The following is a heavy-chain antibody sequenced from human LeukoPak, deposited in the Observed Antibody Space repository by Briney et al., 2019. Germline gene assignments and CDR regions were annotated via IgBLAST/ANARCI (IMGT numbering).Heavy chain of an antibody. CDR3: ARAELRYFDWPPGDY. D-gene: IGHD3-9*01. CDR1: GYTFTSYY. CDR2: INPSGGST. J-gene: IGHJ4*02. Sequence: WASVKVSCKASGYTFTSYYMHWVRQAPGQGLEWMGIINPSGGSTSYAQKFQGRVTMTRNTSISTAYMELSSLRSEDTAVYYCARAELRYFDWPPGDYWGQGTLVTVSS. V-gene: IGHV1-46*01.